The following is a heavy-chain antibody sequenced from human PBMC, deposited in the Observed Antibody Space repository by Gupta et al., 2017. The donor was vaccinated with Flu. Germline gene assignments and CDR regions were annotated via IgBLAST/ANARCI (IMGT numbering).Heavy chain of an antibody. J-gene: IGHJ5*02. V-gene: IGHV3-23*01. CDR3: AKVNRGSGWYGFPP. CDR2: ISASGNNI. Sequence: QAPGKGLEWVSAISASGNNIYYADSVRGRFTISRDNSKNTLYLQMNSLRAEDTAVYYCAKVNRGSGWYGFPPWGQGTLVTVSS. D-gene: IGHD6-19*01.